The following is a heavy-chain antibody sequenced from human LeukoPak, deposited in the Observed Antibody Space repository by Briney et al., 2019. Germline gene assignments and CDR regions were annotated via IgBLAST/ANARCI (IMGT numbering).Heavy chain of an antibody. CDR2: ISAYNGNT. D-gene: IGHD4-11*01. V-gene: IGHV1-18*01. CDR3: ASGLPHPFYYYGMDV. CDR1: GYTFTSYG. J-gene: IGHJ6*02. Sequence: ASVKVSCKASGYTFTSYGISWVRHAPGQGHEWMGWISAYNGNTNYAKNLQGRVAMTTDTSTSTAYMELRNLTADDTAVYYCASGLPHPFYYYGMDVWGQGTTVTVSS.